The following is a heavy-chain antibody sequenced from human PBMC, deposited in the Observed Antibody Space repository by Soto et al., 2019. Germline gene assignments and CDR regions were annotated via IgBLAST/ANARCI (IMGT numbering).Heavy chain of an antibody. J-gene: IGHJ4*02. D-gene: IGHD6-6*01. CDR1: GCTFSSYA. CDR2: IIPIFGTA. CDR3: ARDDIAARPYYFDY. V-gene: IGHV1-69*13. Sequence: ASVKVSCKASGCTFSSYAISWVRQAPGQGLEWMGGIIPIFGTANYAQKFQGRVTITADESTSTAYMELSSLRSEDTAVYYCARDDIAARPYYFDYWGQGTLVTVSS.